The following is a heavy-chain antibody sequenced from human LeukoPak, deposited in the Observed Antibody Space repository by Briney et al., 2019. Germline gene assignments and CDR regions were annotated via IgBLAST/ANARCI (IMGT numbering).Heavy chain of an antibody. V-gene: IGHV4-59*12. Sequence: PSETLSLTCTVSGGSISGYYWSWIRQPPGKRLEWIGYVYYSGSTNYNPSLKSRVTISVDTSKNQFSLKLSSVTAADTAVYYCARDQGSSSGWYSRERRSFDYWGQGTLVTVSS. D-gene: IGHD6-19*01. CDR3: ARDQGSSSGWYSRERRSFDY. J-gene: IGHJ4*02. CDR1: GGSISGYY. CDR2: VYYSGST.